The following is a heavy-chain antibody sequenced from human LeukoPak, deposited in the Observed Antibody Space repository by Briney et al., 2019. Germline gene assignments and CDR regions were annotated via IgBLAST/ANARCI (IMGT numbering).Heavy chain of an antibody. Sequence: PGGSLRLSCAASGFTFSSYSMNWVRQAPGKGLEWVACIRFDGSKYGDSVKGRFTISRDNSNNMAYLEMDSLRKEDTAVYYCTREDWDFDSWGQGTLVTVSS. V-gene: IGHV3-30*02. CDR2: IRFDGS. D-gene: IGHD3/OR15-3a*01. J-gene: IGHJ5*01. CDR1: GFTFSSYS. CDR3: TREDWDFDS.